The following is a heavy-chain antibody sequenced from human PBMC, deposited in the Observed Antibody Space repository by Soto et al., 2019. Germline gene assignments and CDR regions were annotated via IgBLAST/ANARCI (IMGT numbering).Heavy chain of an antibody. CDR2: ISYAGSNI. CDR3: ARDSSEWGMAGRLDS. V-gene: IGHV3-30*03. D-gene: IGHD6-6*01. Sequence: ESGGGVVQPGMSLRLSCAASGYTFSSYGMHWVRQAPGKGLEWVAVISYAGSNIYYADSVKGRFTISRDNSKNTLYLHLNSLRAEDTAVYYCARDSSEWGMAGRLDSWGQGTPVTVSS. J-gene: IGHJ4*02. CDR1: GYTFSSYG.